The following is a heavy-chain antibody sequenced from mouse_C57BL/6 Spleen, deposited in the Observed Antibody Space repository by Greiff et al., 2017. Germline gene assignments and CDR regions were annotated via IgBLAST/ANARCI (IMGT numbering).Heavy chain of an antibody. Sequence: EVQLVESGGGLVQPGGSLKLSCAASGFTFSDYYMYWVRQTPEKRLEWVAYISNGGGSTYYPDTVKGRFTISRDNAKNTLYLQMSRLKSEDTAMYYWARRGGSNCYYAMDYWGQGTSVTVSS. V-gene: IGHV5-12*01. CDR3: ARRGGSNCYYAMDY. J-gene: IGHJ4*01. CDR1: GFTFSDYY. CDR2: ISNGGGST. D-gene: IGHD2-5*01.